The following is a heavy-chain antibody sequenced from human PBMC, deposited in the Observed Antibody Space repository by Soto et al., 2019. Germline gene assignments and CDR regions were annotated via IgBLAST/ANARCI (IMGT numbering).Heavy chain of an antibody. Sequence: ASVKVSCKTSGFAFTTYAIQWVRRTPGHSLEWMGWINAGNGNAKYSQKFQDRVTITRDTSTSTAYMELSSLRSEDTAVYFCARDPQDLDAFDFWGQGTLV. CDR3: ARDPQDLDAFDF. CDR2: INAGNGNA. V-gene: IGHV1-3*01. J-gene: IGHJ3*01. CDR1: GFAFTTYA.